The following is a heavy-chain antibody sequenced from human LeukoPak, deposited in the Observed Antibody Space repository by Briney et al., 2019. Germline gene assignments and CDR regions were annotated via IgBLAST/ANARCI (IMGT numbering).Heavy chain of an antibody. CDR2: IYHSGST. V-gene: IGHV4-30-2*01. Sequence: SQTLSLTCAVSGGSISSGGYSWSWIRQPPGKGLEWIGYIYHSGSTYYNPSLKSRVTISVDTSKNQFSLKLSSVTAADTAVYYCARGLTYYDFWSGYRNAFHIWGQGTMVTVSS. CDR1: GGSISSGGYS. CDR3: ARGLTYYDFWSGYRNAFHI. J-gene: IGHJ3*02. D-gene: IGHD3-3*01.